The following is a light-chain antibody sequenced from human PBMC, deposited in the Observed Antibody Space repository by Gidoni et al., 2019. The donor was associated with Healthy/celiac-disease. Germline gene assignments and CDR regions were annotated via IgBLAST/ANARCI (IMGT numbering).Light chain of an antibody. CDR3: QQRSNWPPVMYT. CDR2: DAS. CDR1: QSVSSY. V-gene: IGKV3-11*01. Sequence: EIVLTQPPATLSLSPGERATLACRASQSVSSYLAWYQQKPGQAPRLLIFDASNRATGIPASLSRSGSRTDFTLTISSIEPEDFAVYYCQQRSNWPPVMYTFGQGTKLEIK. J-gene: IGKJ2*01.